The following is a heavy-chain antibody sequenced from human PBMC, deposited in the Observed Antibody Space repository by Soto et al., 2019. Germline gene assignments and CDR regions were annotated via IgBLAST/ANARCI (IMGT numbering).Heavy chain of an antibody. D-gene: IGHD3-22*01. CDR3: ARIRGHYYTRSGYYRENWFDP. CDR1: GFSLNTGGMG. J-gene: IGHJ5*02. CDR2: IFSNDEK. V-gene: IGHV2-26*01. Sequence: QVTLKESGPVLVKPTETLTLTCTVSGFSLNTGGMGVSWIRHPPGKALEWLAHIFSNDEKSFSTSLKTRLTISKDTSTIQVVLNLNNEDPVDTSTYCCARIRGHYYTRSGYYRENWFDPWGQGILVTVSS.